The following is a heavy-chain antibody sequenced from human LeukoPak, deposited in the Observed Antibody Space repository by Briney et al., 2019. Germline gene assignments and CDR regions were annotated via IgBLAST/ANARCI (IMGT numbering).Heavy chain of an antibody. J-gene: IGHJ4*02. CDR3: AKDFRSSWYRYFDY. D-gene: IGHD6-13*01. CDR2: ISGSGGST. V-gene: IGHV3-23*01. Sequence: GGSLRLSCAASGFTFSSYAMSWVRQAPGKGLEWVSAISGSGGSTYYADSVKGRFTISRDNSKNTLYLQMNSLRAEGTAVYYCAKDFRSSWYRYFDYWGQGALVTVSS. CDR1: GFTFSSYA.